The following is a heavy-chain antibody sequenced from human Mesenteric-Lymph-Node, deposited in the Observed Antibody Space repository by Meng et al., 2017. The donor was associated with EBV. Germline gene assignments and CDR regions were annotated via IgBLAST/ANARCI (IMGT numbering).Heavy chain of an antibody. D-gene: IGHD6-13*01. Sequence: AQLVQSAAEVKKPGGTVKVSCKASGYNFTSYDINWVGQATGQGLEWMGWMNPNSSNTGYAQKFQGRVTMTRNTSISTAYMELSSLRSKDTVVYYCARGPEYSSSWNNWFDPWVQGTLVTVSS. V-gene: IGHV1-8*01. CDR3: ARGPEYSSSWNNWFDP. J-gene: IGHJ5*02. CDR1: GYNFTSYD. CDR2: MNPNSSNT.